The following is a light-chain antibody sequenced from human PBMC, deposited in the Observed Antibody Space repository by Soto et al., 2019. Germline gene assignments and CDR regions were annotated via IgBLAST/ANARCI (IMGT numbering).Light chain of an antibody. Sequence: QSALTQPASVSRSPGQSITISCTGTSSNVGSYNLVSWYQQHPGKAPKLMIYEGSKRPSGVSNRFSGSKSGNTASLTISGLQAEDEADYYCCSYAGTNTVHVVFGGGTKLTVL. CDR2: EGS. V-gene: IGLV2-23*03. CDR1: SSNVGSYNL. CDR3: CSYAGTNTVHVV. J-gene: IGLJ2*01.